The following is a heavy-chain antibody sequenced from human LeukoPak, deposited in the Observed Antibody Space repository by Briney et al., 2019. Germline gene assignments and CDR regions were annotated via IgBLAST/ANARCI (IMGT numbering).Heavy chain of an antibody. J-gene: IGHJ4*02. D-gene: IGHD2-21*02. Sequence: GGSLRLSCAASGFALSDYGMNWVRQVPGKGLEWVAYISSSSNKVYYADSVKGRFTISRDNAKNSLFLQMNSLRADDTAVYYCARNFYCAGDCAISYFDYWGQGTLVTVSS. CDR3: ARNFYCAGDCAISYFDY. CDR2: ISSSSNKV. V-gene: IGHV3-48*01. CDR1: GFALSDYG.